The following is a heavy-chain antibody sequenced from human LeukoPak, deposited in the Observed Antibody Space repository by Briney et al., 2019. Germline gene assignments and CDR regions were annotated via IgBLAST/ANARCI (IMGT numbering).Heavy chain of an antibody. CDR1: GFTFSSYG. CDR3: AKGSSYSSGWHGEGWFDP. D-gene: IGHD6-19*01. Sequence: GRSLRLSCAASGFTFSSYGMHWVRQAPGKGLDWVAVISYDGSNKYYADSVKGRFTISRDNSKNTLYLKMNSLRAEDTAVYYCAKGSSYSSGWHGEGWFDPWGQGTLVTVSS. CDR2: ISYDGSNK. V-gene: IGHV3-30*18. J-gene: IGHJ5*02.